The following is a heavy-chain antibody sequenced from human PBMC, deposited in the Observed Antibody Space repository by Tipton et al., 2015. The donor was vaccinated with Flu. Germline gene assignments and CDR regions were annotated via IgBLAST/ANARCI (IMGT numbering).Heavy chain of an antibody. J-gene: IGHJ4*02. CDR2: TYTSGST. Sequence: TLSLTCTVSGGSISSYYWTWIRQPAGKGLEWIGRTYTSGSTKYNPSLKSRVTMSVDTSKNQFSLRLNSVAAADTAVYYCARGGYNLVYWGQGTLVTVSS. V-gene: IGHV4-4*07. CDR1: GGSISSYY. D-gene: IGHD5-24*01. CDR3: ARGGYNLVY.